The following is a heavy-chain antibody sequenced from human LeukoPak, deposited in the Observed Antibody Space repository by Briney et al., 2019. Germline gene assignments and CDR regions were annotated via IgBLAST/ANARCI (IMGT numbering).Heavy chain of an antibody. D-gene: IGHD3-22*01. CDR1: GFTFNNYA. CDR3: AKEENYYGGSGYPPFFDF. J-gene: IGHJ4*02. CDR2: ISATGGST. V-gene: IGHV3-23*01. Sequence: PGGSLRLSCAASGFTFNNYAMSWVRQDPRKGLEWVSGISATGGSTYYTDSTDSVRARFTISRDNSKNTLYLQMNSLRAEDTAVYYCAKEENYYGGSGYPPFFDFWGQGTLVTVSS.